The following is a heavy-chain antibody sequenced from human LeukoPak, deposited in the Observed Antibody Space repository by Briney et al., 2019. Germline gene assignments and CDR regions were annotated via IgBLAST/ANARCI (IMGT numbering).Heavy chain of an antibody. D-gene: IGHD1-26*01. CDR1: GYSVSSDTAA. J-gene: IGHJ6*03. CDR2: TYYRSKWYN. Sequence: SQTLSLTCDISGYSVSSDTAAWNWIRQSPSRGLEWLGRTYYRSKWYNDYAVSVKSRVTINPDTSKNQFSLQLNSVTPEDTAVYYCARGPSLVGYYYMDVWGTGTTVIVSS. V-gene: IGHV6-1*01. CDR3: ARGPSLVGYYYMDV.